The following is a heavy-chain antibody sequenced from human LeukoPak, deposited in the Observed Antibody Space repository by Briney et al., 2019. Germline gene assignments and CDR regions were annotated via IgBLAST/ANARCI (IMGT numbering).Heavy chain of an antibody. CDR3: ARGPSEYHYGSGSPLGMDV. CDR1: GYTFTGYY. D-gene: IGHD3-10*01. J-gene: IGHJ6*02. CDR2: INPNSGGT. Sequence: ASVKVSCKASGYTFTGYYMHWVRQAPGQGLEWMGWINPNSGGTNYAQKFQGRVTMTRDTSISTAYMELSRLRSDDTAVYYCARGPSEYHYGSGSPLGMDVWGQGTTVTVS. V-gene: IGHV1-2*02.